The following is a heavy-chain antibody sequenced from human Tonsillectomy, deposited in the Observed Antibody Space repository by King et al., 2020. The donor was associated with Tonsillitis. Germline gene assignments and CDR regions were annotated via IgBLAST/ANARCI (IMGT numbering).Heavy chain of an antibody. Sequence: QLQESGPGLVKPSETLSLTCTVSGGSVSSGRYYWSWIRQPPGKGLEWIGYIYYSGRTNNNPSLKSRVSTSIDTSKNQFSLKLSSVTAADTAVYYCARGSAVVKNGMDVWGQGTTVTVSS. D-gene: IGHD4-23*01. CDR3: ARGSAVVKNGMDV. CDR1: GGSVSSGRYY. CDR2: IYYSGRT. J-gene: IGHJ6*02. V-gene: IGHV4-61*01.